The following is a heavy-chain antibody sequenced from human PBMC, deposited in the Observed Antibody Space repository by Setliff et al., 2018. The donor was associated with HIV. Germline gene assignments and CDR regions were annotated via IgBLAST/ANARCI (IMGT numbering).Heavy chain of an antibody. D-gene: IGHD6-19*01. CDR3: ARGLGSGWFGYFQH. J-gene: IGHJ1*01. CDR2: IYFSGTP. V-gene: IGHV4-39*01. Sequence: ASETLSLTCTVSGGSINSRSYYWAWIRQPPGKGLEWVASIYFSGTPYYNPSLKNRVTISVDTSKNQFSLSLTSVTAADTAVYYCARGLGSGWFGYFQHWGQGTLVTVPQ. CDR1: GGSINSRSYY.